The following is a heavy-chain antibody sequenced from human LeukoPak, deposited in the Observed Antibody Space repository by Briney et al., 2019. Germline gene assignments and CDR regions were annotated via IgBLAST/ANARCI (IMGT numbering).Heavy chain of an antibody. CDR2: IWYDGSNK. CDR1: GFTFSSYG. D-gene: IGHD3-9*01. J-gene: IGHJ4*02. CDR3: ARDLRDNILTGYYSGYFDY. Sequence: GGSLRLSCAAPGFTFSSYGMHWVRQAPGKGLEWVAVIWYDGSNKYYADSVKGRFTISRDNSKNTLYLQMNSLRAEDTAVYYCARDLRDNILTGYYSGYFDYWGQGTLVTVSS. V-gene: IGHV3-33*01.